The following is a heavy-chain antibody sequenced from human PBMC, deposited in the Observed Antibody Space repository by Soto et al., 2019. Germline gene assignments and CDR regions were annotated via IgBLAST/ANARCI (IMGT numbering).Heavy chain of an antibody. V-gene: IGHV4-59*08. CDR3: ARYLRNGLYYMEV. CDR1: GDSINSDY. CDR2: IYNSGST. Sequence: SETLSLTCTVSGDSINSDYWSWVRQPPGKGLEWIGYIYNSGSTNYNPSLKSRVTMSLDPSKNQFSLKLSSVTAADTAVYYCARYLRNGLYYMEVWGEGTTVTVSS. J-gene: IGHJ6*03. D-gene: IGHD3-3*01.